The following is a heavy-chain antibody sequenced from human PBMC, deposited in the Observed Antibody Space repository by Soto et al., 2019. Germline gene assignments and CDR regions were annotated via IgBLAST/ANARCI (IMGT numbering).Heavy chain of an antibody. J-gene: IGHJ6*02. CDR3: ARDVGVYGMDV. Sequence: GESLKISCAASGFTVSSNHMSWVRQAPGKGLEWVSVIYSGGGTYYADSVKGRFTISRDISKNTLYLQMNSLRAEDTAVYYCARDVGVYGMDVWGQGTTVTVSS. V-gene: IGHV3-53*01. D-gene: IGHD2-2*01. CDR1: GFTVSSNH. CDR2: IYSGGGT.